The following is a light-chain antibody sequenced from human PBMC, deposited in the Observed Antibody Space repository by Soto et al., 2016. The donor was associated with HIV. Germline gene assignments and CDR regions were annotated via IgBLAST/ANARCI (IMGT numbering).Light chain of an antibody. CDR1: NIGSKS. J-gene: IGLJ7*01. V-gene: IGLV3-21*03. CDR2: DDS. Sequence: SYVLPQPPSVSVAPGKTARITCGGNNIGSKSVHWYQQKPGQAPVLVVYDDSDRPSRIPERFSGSNTGSTATLTISRVEVGDEADYYCQVWDSSSDHVVFGGGTQLTVL. CDR3: QVWDSSSDHVV.